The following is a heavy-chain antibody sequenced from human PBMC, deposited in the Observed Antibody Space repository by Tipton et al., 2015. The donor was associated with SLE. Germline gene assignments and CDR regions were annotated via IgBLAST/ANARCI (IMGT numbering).Heavy chain of an antibody. Sequence: SLRLSCTASGFTFSSQEMNWVRQAPGKGLEWVSYISSGGTFIHYADAVKGRFTISRDNAKNSLYLQMNSLRAEDTAVYYCARGFWNGFYIGHFDSWGQGAPVTVSS. CDR3: ARGFWNGFYIGHFDS. CDR1: GFTFSSQE. D-gene: IGHD3-3*01. J-gene: IGHJ4*02. CDR2: ISSGGTFI. V-gene: IGHV3-48*03.